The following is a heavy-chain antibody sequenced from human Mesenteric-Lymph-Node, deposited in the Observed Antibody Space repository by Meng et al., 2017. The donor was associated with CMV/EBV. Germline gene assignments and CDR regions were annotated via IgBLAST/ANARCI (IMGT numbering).Heavy chain of an antibody. CDR3: VRDHRLGAAGTRSDF. CDR1: GYSFTSYG. CDR2: ISGYNENT. Sequence: SGYSFTSYGISWVRQAPGQGLEWMGWISGYNENTNYAQKAQGRVTMTKDTTTDTAYMELRSLRSDDTAMYYCVRDHRLGAAGTRSDFWGQGTLVTVSS. V-gene: IGHV1-18*04. J-gene: IGHJ4*02. D-gene: IGHD6-13*01.